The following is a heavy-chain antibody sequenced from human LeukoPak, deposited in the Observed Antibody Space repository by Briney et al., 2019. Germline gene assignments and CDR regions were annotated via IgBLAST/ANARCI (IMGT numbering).Heavy chain of an antibody. CDR1: GGSFSGYY. D-gene: IGHD3-10*01. CDR3: ATYGSGSYRFDP. V-gene: IGHV4-34*09. CDR2: IHHSGST. J-gene: IGHJ5*02. Sequence: SETLSLTCAVYGGSFSGYYWSWIRQPPGKGLEWIGYIHHSGSTYYNPSLKSRVIISVDTSKNQFSLKLNSVTAADTAVYYCATYGSGSYRFDPWGQGTLVTVSS.